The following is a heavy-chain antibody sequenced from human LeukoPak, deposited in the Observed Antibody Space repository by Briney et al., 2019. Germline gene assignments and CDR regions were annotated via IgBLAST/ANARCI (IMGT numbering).Heavy chain of an antibody. CDR2: IRYDGSNK. J-gene: IGHJ4*02. CDR1: GFTFSSYG. CDR3: ARVSRGKWELLGAHDY. D-gene: IGHD1-26*01. Sequence: GGSLRLSCAASGFTFSSYGMHWVRQAPGKGLEWVAFIRYDGSNKYYADSVKGRFTISRDNAKNSLDLQMNSLRAEDTAVYFCARVSRGKWELLGAHDYWGQGTLVTVSS. V-gene: IGHV3-30*02.